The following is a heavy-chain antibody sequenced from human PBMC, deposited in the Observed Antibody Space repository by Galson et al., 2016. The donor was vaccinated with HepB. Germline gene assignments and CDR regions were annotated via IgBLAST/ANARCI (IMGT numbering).Heavy chain of an antibody. Sequence: LSLTCGVSGASITSGHYWSCVRQPPGKGLEWIGEMSQTGGTNYNPSPKSRVTIALDKSNNQFSVKITSMTAADTAVYYCAASSGWWRLDSWGQGVLVTVSS. CDR3: AASSGWWRLDS. D-gene: IGHD6-19*01. CDR2: MSQTGGT. V-gene: IGHV4-4*02. J-gene: IGHJ4*02. CDR1: GASITSGHY.